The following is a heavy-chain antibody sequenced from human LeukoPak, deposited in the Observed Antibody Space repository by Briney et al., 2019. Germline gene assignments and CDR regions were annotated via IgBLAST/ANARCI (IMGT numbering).Heavy chain of an antibody. CDR3: TRADSSGYEAVDY. CDR1: SYSISSGYY. CDR2: VYHSGST. V-gene: IGHV4-38-2*02. J-gene: IGHJ4*02. Sequence: SETLSLTCTVFSYSISSGYYWGWIRQPPGKGLEWIGNVYHSGSTYYNPSLKSRATISVDTSKNQFSLKLRSVTAADTAVDYCTRADSSGYEAVDYWGQGTLVTVSS. D-gene: IGHD3-22*01.